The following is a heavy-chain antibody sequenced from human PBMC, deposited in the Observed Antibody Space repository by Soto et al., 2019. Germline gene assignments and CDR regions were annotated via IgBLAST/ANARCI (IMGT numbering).Heavy chain of an antibody. D-gene: IGHD4-17*01. V-gene: IGHV1-18*01. Sequence: QVQLVQSGAEVKKPGASVKVSCKASGYTFTSNGISWVRQAPGQGLEWMGWISANSGNTNHAQKVQGRVIMTTEAPAPIAYMEPRSLRSDDTAVYYGARDRDHGLDNWGQGTLVTVSS. CDR3: ARDRDHGLDN. J-gene: IGHJ4*02. CDR1: GYTFTSNG. CDR2: ISANSGNT.